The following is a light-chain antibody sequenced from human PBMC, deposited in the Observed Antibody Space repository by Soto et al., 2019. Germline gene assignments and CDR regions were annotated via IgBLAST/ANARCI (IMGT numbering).Light chain of an antibody. CDR1: QSVSSN. V-gene: IGKV3-15*01. CDR2: GAS. CDR3: QQYNNWPRRT. Sequence: EIVITQSPATLAVSTGERATLSCRASQSVSSNLARYQQKPGQAPRLLIYGASTRATGIPARFSGSGSGTEFTLTISSLQSEDFAVYYCQQYNNWPRRTFGQGTKV. J-gene: IGKJ1*01.